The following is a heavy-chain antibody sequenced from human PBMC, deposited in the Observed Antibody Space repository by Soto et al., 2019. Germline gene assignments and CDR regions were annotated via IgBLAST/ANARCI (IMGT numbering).Heavy chain of an antibody. D-gene: IGHD3-3*01. CDR2: INPSGGST. CDR1: GYTFTSYY. V-gene: IGHV1-46*01. CDR3: ARDLGLRFLEWLPHHYYGMDV. J-gene: IGHJ6*02. Sequence: ASVKVSCKASGYTFTSYYMHWVRQAPGQGLEWMGIINPSGGSTSYAQKFQGRVTMTRDTSTSTVHMELSSLRSEDTAVYYCARDLGLRFLEWLPHHYYGMDVWGQGTTVTVSS.